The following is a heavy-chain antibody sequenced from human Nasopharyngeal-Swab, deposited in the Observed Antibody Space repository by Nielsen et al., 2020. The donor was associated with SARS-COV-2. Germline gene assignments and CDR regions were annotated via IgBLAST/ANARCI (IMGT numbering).Heavy chain of an antibody. CDR2: IYPGDSDT. CDR3: ARSITSSSWYLYGMDV. J-gene: IGHJ6*02. V-gene: IGHV5-51*01. Sequence: GESLKISCKGSGYSFTSYWIGWVRQMPGKGLEWMGIIYPGDSDTRYSPSFQGQVTISADKFISTAYLQWSSLKASDTAMYYCARSITSSSWYLYGMDVWGQGTTVTVSS. D-gene: IGHD6-13*01. CDR1: GYSFTSYW.